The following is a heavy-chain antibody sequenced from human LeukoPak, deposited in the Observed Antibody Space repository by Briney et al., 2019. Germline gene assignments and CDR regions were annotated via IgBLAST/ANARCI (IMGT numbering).Heavy chain of an antibody. CDR2: IISSGSTI. V-gene: IGHV3-11*04. Sequence: GGSLRLSCAASGFTFSDYFMSWIRQAPGKGLEWVSYIISSGSTIYYADSVKGRFTISRDNAKNSLYLQMNSLRAEDTAIYYCAGARYDFWSGYYRSWGQGTLVTVSS. D-gene: IGHD3-3*01. CDR1: GFTFSDYF. J-gene: IGHJ4*02. CDR3: AGARYDFWSGYYRS.